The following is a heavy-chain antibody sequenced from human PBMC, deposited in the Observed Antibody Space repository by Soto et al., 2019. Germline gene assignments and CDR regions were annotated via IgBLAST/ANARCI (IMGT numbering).Heavy chain of an antibody. D-gene: IGHD6-13*01. V-gene: IGHV3-48*01. CDR3: ARARQAAAGYYFDY. J-gene: IGHJ4*02. CDR1: GFTFSSYS. Sequence: GSLRLSCAASGFTFSSYSMYWVRQAPGKGLEWVSYISSGSSTIYYADSVKGRFTISRDNAKNSLYLQMNSLRAEDTAVYYCARARQAAAGYYFDYWGQGTLVTVSS. CDR2: ISSGSSTI.